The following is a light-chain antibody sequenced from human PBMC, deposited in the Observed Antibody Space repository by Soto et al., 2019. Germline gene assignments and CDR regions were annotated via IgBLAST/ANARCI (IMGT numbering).Light chain of an antibody. CDR3: CSYAGGSIYVL. J-gene: IGLJ2*01. CDR1: SGDVGNFNL. CDR2: EVS. V-gene: IGLV2-23*02. Sequence: QSVLTQPASVSGSPGQSITISCTGTSGDVGNFNLVSWYQHHPGKAPNLIISEVSKRPSGVSNRFSGSKSGNTASLTIFGLQAEHEADYYCCSYAGGSIYVLFGGGTKLTVL.